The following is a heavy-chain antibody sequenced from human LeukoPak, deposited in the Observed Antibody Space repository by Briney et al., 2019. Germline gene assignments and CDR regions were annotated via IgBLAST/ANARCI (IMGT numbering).Heavy chain of an antibody. CDR3: ARAGGIVVVPAASPGYYMDV. Sequence: SETLSLTCTVSGGSLSSGGYYWSWIRQHPGKGLEWIGYIYYSGSTYYNPSLKSRVTISVDTSKNQFSLKLSSVTAADTAVYYSARAGGIVVVPAASPGYYMDVWGKGTTVTVSS. D-gene: IGHD2-2*01. V-gene: IGHV4-31*03. CDR1: GGSLSSGGYY. J-gene: IGHJ6*03. CDR2: IYYSGST.